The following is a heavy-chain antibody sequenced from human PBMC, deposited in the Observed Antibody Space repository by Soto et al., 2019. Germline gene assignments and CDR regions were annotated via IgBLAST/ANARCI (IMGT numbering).Heavy chain of an antibody. CDR2: IKSKTDGGTT. CDR3: XXXPTSGWLLIDY. J-gene: IGHJ4*02. V-gene: IGHV3-15*01. Sequence: EVQLVESGGGLVKPGGSLRLSCAASGFTFSNAWMSWVRQAPGKGLEWVGRIKSKTDGGTTDYAAPVKGRFTISRDDSXXXXXXXXXXXXXXXXXXXXXXXXPTSGWLLIDYWGQGTLVTVSS. D-gene: IGHD5-12*01. CDR1: GFTFSNAW.